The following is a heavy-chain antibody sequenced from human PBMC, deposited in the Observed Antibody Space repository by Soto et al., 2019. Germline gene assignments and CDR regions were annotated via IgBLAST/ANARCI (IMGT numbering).Heavy chain of an antibody. CDR3: PGGVVPAAGAAPHYFHYGVDV. CDR2: IIPKFGTT. Sequence: QVQLVQSGPEVKKPGSSVKVSCKTSGDTFKKFAISWVRQAPGQGPEWMGGIIPKFGTTKYTQKFQGRVTFTADKSTGTAYKELNSLMSEDTAKYFCPGGVVPAAGAAPHYFHYGVDVWGQGTTVTV. CDR1: GDTFKKFA. D-gene: IGHD2-2*01. V-gene: IGHV1-69*06. J-gene: IGHJ6*02.